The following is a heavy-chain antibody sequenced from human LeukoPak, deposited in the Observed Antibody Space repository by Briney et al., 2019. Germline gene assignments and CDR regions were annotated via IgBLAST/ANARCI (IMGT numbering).Heavy chain of an antibody. CDR2: ISGSGGST. Sequence: GGSLRLSYAASGFTFSSYAMSWVRQAPGKGQEWVSAISGSGGSTYYADSVKGRFTISRDNSKNTLYLPMNSLRAEVTAVYDCAKVSPDAYDFWSGYFDYWGQGTLVTVSS. CDR1: GFTFSSYA. D-gene: IGHD3-3*01. V-gene: IGHV3-23*01. CDR3: AKVSPDAYDFWSGYFDY. J-gene: IGHJ4*02.